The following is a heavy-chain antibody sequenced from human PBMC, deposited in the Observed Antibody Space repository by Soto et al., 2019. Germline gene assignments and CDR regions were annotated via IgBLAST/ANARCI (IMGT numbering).Heavy chain of an antibody. V-gene: IGHV3-30*03. CDR3: ARDPPHLRYFNWLPFDY. J-gene: IGHJ4*02. Sequence: GGSLRLSCAASGFTFNIYTMSWVRQAPGKGLEWVAFMSYDGNKKSYADSVKGRFTISRDNSKNTLYLQMNSLRAEDTAVYYCARDPPHLRYFNWLPFDYWGQGTLVTVSS. D-gene: IGHD3-9*01. CDR1: GFTFNIYT. CDR2: MSYDGNKK.